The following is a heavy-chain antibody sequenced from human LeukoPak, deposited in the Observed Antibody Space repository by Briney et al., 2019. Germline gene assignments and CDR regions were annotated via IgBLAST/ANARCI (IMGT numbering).Heavy chain of an antibody. J-gene: IGHJ4*02. CDR1: GYTFTRYV. Sequence: ASVTVSCQASGYTFTRYVIRWVRQARGQGLEWMGWISEYNGNTNKAQKLQDRVTMTTDTSTSTAYMELRSLRSDDTAVYYCARDLIETYCGGDCHPTLFDYWGQGTLVTVSS. CDR3: ARDLIETYCGGDCHPTLFDY. V-gene: IGHV1-18*01. CDR2: ISEYNGNT. D-gene: IGHD2-21*02.